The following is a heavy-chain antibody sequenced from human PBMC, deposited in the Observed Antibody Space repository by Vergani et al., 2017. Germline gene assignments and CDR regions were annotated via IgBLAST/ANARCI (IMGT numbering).Heavy chain of an antibody. Sequence: QITLKESGPTLVKPTQTLTLTCTFSGFSLNTRGVSVAWIRQPPGKALDWLALIYWNDDQHYSPSLNNRVTITKDTSKNQVVLTMTNMDYVDTGTYYCVYRKTEGGTTGCFYPFYYCYYMEVWGKGTTVTVSS. CDR2: IYWNDDQ. V-gene: IGHV2-5*04. J-gene: IGHJ6*03. CDR1: GFSLNTRGVS. D-gene: IGHD1-7*01. CDR3: VYRKTEGGTTGCFYPFYYCYYMEV.